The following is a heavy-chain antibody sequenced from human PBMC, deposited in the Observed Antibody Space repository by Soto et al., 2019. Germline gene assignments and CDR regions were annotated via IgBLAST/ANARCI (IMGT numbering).Heavy chain of an antibody. J-gene: IGHJ4*02. Sequence: QVQLQQWGAGLSKPSETLSLTCAVYGWSFSGYYWSWIRQPPGKGLEWIGEINRSGSTNYTPSLKIRVTMSGDTPKNQFSLKLTSVTAADTAVYYCARGRDGGAANWGQGTLVTVYS. CDR3: ARGRDGGAAN. D-gene: IGHD4-17*01. V-gene: IGHV4-34*01. CDR1: GWSFSGYY. CDR2: INRSGST.